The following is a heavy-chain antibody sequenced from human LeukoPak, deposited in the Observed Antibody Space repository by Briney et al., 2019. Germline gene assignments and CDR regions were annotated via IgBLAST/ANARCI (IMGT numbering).Heavy chain of an antibody. Sequence: SETLSLTCAVYGGSFSGYYWSWIRQPPGKGLEWIGEINHSGSTYYNPSLKSRVTTSVDTSKNQFSLKLSSVTAADTAVYYCARVGIAAAPAYFDYWGQGTLVTVSS. CDR3: ARVGIAAAPAYFDY. V-gene: IGHV4-34*01. D-gene: IGHD6-13*01. CDR2: INHSGST. CDR1: GGSFSGYY. J-gene: IGHJ4*02.